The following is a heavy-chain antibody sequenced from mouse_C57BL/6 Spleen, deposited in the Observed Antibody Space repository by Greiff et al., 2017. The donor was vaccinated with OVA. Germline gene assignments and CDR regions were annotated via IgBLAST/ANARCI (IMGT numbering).Heavy chain of an antibody. V-gene: IGHV2-2*01. D-gene: IGHD1-1*01. J-gene: IGHJ4*01. Sequence: VKLQESGPGLVQPSQSLSITCTVSGFSLTSYGVHWVRQSPGKGLEWLGVIWSGGSTDYNAAFISRLSISKDNSKSQVFFKMNSLQADDTAIYYCARPSYGSSYLYAMDYWGQGTSVTVSS. CDR3: ARPSYGSSYLYAMDY. CDR2: IWSGGST. CDR1: GFSLTSYG.